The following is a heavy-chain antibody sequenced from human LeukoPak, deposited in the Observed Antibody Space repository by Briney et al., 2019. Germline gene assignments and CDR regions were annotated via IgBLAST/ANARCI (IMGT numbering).Heavy chain of an antibody. J-gene: IGHJ2*01. V-gene: IGHV4-59*01. Sequence: SETLSLTCTVSGGSISSYYWSWIRQPPGKGLEWIGYIYYSGSTNYNPSLKSRVTISVDTSKNQFSLKLSSVTAADTAVYYCARDPRARGSYSTGWYFDLWGRGTLVTVSS. CDR3: ARDPRARGSYSTGWYFDL. CDR2: IYYSGST. CDR1: GGSISSYY. D-gene: IGHD1-26*01.